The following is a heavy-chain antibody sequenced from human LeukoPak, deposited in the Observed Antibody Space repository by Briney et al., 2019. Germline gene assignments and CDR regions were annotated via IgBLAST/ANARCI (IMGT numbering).Heavy chain of an antibody. V-gene: IGHV3-74*01. D-gene: IGHD3-22*01. CDR1: GFTFSSYW. Sequence: SGGSLRLSCAASGFTFSSYWMHWVRQAPGKGLVWVSRINSDGSSTSYADSVKGRFTISRDNAKNTLYLQMNSLRAEDTAVYYCARSRGSSGPFDYWGQGTLVTVSS. J-gene: IGHJ4*02. CDR2: INSDGSST. CDR3: ARSRGSSGPFDY.